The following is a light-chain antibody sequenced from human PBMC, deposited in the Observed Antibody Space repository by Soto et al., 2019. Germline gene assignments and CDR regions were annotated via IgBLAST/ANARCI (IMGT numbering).Light chain of an antibody. Sequence: DIRMTQSPSSLSASVGDRVTITCRASQSISSYLNWYQQKPGKAPKLLIYAASSLQSGVPSRFSGSGSGTDFTLTISSLQPEDFATYYCQQSCSTPWTFGQGTKVEIK. CDR3: QQSCSTPWT. V-gene: IGKV1-39*01. CDR1: QSISSY. CDR2: AAS. J-gene: IGKJ1*01.